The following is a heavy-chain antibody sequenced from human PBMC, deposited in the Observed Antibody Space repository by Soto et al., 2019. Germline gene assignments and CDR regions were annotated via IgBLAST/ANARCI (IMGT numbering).Heavy chain of an antibody. CDR3: AHRGPYDVLTGSPPYYFDY. V-gene: IGHV2-5*02. J-gene: IGHJ4*02. CDR1: GFSLTIGGVG. D-gene: IGHD3-9*01. Sequence: QITLKESGPTLVKPTQTLTLTCTFSGFSLTIGGVGVGWFRQPPGKALEWLTVIYWDDDKRYSPSLKNRLSITKETYRNQVVLTMTNMDPVDTATYYCAHRGPYDVLTGSPPYYFDYWGQGTLVTVSS. CDR2: IYWDDDK.